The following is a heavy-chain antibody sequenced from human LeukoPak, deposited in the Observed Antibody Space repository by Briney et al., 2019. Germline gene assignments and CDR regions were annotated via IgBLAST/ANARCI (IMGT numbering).Heavy chain of an antibody. CDR3: VRHGGSYFIY. V-gene: IGHV4-4*09. CDR1: GDSITSYY. Sequence: NTSETLFLTCSVSGDSITSYYWSWIRQPPGKALEWIGYIYSSGNTVYNPSLKSRVTITVDTSKNQFSLKLTSVTAVDTAMYYCVRHGGSYFIYWGQGTLVTVSS. CDR2: IYSSGNT. J-gene: IGHJ4*02. D-gene: IGHD3-10*01.